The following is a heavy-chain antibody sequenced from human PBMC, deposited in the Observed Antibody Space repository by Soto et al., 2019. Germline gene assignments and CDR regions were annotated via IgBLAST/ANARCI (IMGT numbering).Heavy chain of an antibody. D-gene: IGHD6-6*01. CDR2: INAGNGNT. Sequence: ASLKVSCKASGYTFTSYAMHWVLQAPGQRLEWMGWINAGNGNTKYSQKFQGRVTITRDTSASTAYMELSSLRSEDTAVYYCARDLEYSSSSWYFDYWGQGXLVTVYS. CDR3: ARDLEYSSSSWYFDY. J-gene: IGHJ4*02. V-gene: IGHV1-3*01. CDR1: GYTFTSYA.